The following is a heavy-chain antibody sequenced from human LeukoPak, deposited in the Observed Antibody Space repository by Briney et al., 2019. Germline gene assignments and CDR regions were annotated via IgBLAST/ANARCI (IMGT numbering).Heavy chain of an antibody. J-gene: IGHJ5*02. Sequence: GGSLRLSCAASGFSFSSYEMSWVRQAPGKGLEWVSYISSSGSTIYYADSVKGRFTISRDNAKNSLYLQMNSLRAEDTAVYYCARDVRAGTNWFDPWGQGTLVTVSS. CDR2: ISSSGSTI. D-gene: IGHD3-10*01. V-gene: IGHV3-48*03. CDR1: GFSFSSYE. CDR3: ARDVRAGTNWFDP.